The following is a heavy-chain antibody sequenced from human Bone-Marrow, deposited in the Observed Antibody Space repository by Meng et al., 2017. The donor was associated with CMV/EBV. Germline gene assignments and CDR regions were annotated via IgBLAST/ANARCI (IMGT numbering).Heavy chain of an antibody. J-gene: IGHJ4*02. CDR3: ARDRSNCFEY. V-gene: IGHV3-30*03. CDR1: GFTFSSYI. CDR2: ISYDGSDK. Sequence: GESLKISCAASGFTFSSYIIHWVRQAPGKGLEWVAVISYDGSDKHYADSVKGRFTISRDNSKNTLYLQMNSLRAEDTAVYYCARDRSNCFEYWGQGTLGTVSS. D-gene: IGHD3-10*01.